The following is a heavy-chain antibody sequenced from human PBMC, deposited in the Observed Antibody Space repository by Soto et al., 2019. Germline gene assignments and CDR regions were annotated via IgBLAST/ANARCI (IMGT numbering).Heavy chain of an antibody. J-gene: IGHJ6*03. Sequence: GASVKVSCKASGGTFSSYTISWVRQAPGQGLEWMGRIIPILGIANYAQKFQGRVTITADKSTSTAYMELSSLRSEDTAVYYCAGDRQQLVQYYSDYYMDVWGKGTTVTVSS. CDR3: AGDRQQLVQYYSDYYMDV. CDR1: GGTFSSYT. CDR2: IIPILGIA. D-gene: IGHD6-13*01. V-gene: IGHV1-69*04.